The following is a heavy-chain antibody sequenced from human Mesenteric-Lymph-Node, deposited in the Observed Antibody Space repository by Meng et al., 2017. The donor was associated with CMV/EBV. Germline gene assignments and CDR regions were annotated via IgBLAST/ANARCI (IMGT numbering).Heavy chain of an antibody. Sequence: GESLKISCAASGFTVSSNYMSWVRQAPGKGLEWVSVIYSGGSTYYADSVKGRFTISRDNSKNTLYLQMNSLRAEDTAVYYCAMSGSERGDYWGQGTLVTVSS. D-gene: IGHD2-15*01. CDR3: AMSGSERGDY. CDR2: IYSGGST. CDR1: GFTVSSNY. V-gene: IGHV3-66*02. J-gene: IGHJ4*02.